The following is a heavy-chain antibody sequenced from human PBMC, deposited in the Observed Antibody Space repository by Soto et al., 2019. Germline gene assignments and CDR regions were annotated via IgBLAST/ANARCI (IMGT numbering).Heavy chain of an antibody. CDR3: ARDMCAGDCPPDY. V-gene: IGHV3-21*01. CDR2: ISIGSSHI. CDR1: GFTFSTYS. J-gene: IGHJ4*02. D-gene: IGHD2-21*02. Sequence: EVQLVESGGGLVKPGGSLRLSCAASGFTFSTYSMNWVRQAPGKGLEWVSSISIGSSHIYYADSVKGRFTISRDNAKNSLYLQMNSLRAEDTALYYCARDMCAGDCPPDYWGQGTLVTVSS.